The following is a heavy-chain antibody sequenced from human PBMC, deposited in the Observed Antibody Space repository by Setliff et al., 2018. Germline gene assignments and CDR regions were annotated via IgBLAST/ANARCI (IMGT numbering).Heavy chain of an antibody. Sequence: SETLSLTCAVSGASISSGSYYWSWIRQPAGKGLEWVGRLHTSGSTNYNPSLKSRVTISVDTSPNQFSLKLGSVTAADTAVYYCARDNRARHYMDVWGKGTTVTVSS. D-gene: IGHD3-10*01. J-gene: IGHJ6*03. CDR2: LHTSGST. CDR1: GASISSGSYY. CDR3: ARDNRARHYMDV. V-gene: IGHV4-61*02.